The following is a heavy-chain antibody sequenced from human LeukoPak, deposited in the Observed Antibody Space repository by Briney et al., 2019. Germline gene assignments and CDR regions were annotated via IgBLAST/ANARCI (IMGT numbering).Heavy chain of an antibody. CDR1: GGTFSSYA. V-gene: IGHV1-8*02. Sequence: ASVKVSCKASGGTFSSYAISWVRQAPGQGLEWMGWMNPNSGNTGYAQKFQGRVTMTRNTSISTAYMELSSLRSEDTAVYYCARVSVTGINWGQGTLVTVSS. CDR3: ARVSVTGIN. J-gene: IGHJ4*02. D-gene: IGHD4-17*01. CDR2: MNPNSGNT.